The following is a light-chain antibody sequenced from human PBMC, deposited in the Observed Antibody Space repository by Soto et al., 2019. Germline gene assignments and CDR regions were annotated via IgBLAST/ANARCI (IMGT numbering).Light chain of an antibody. CDR1: QSVSSN. Sequence: SPATLSVSPGERATLSCRASQSVSSNLAWYQQKPGQAPRLLIYGASTRATGIPARFSGSGSGTDFTLTISRLEPEDFAVYYCQQYGSSPRTFGQGTKVDIK. V-gene: IGKV3-20*01. CDR2: GAS. CDR3: QQYGSSPRT. J-gene: IGKJ1*01.